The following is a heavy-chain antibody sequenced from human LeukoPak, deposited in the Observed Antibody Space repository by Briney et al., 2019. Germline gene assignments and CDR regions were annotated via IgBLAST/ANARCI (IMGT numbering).Heavy chain of an antibody. Sequence: SETLSLTCTVSGGSISNYYWSWIRQPPGKGLEWIGYIYYSGSTNYNPSLKSRVTISVDTSKNQFSLKLSSVTAADTAVYYCARRRFGDPGADPWGQGTLVTVSS. D-gene: IGHD3-10*01. CDR2: IYYSGST. CDR1: GGSISNYY. CDR3: ARRRFGDPGADP. V-gene: IGHV4-59*08. J-gene: IGHJ5*02.